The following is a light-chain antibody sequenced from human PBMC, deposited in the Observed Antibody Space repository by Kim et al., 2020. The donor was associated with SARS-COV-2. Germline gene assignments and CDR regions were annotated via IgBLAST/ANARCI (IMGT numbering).Light chain of an antibody. CDR1: SANSGNNY. CDR3: GTWDSSLSAGV. CDR2: DNN. V-gene: IGLV1-51*01. J-gene: IGLJ2*01. Sequence: GQKCTIACSGSSANSGNNYVSWYQQLPGTAPKLLIYDNNKRPSGIPDRFSGSKSGTSATLGITGLQTGDEADYYCGTWDSSLSAGVFGGGTQLTVL.